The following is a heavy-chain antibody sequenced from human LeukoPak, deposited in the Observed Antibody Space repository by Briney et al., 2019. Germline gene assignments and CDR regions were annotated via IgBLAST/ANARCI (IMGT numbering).Heavy chain of an antibody. D-gene: IGHD4-11*01. CDR3: ARHSASSNFALDY. CDR1: GYSFSSYW. CDR2: IYPGDSDT. V-gene: IGHV5-51*01. Sequence: GESLKISCKTSGYSFSSYWIGWVRQMPGKGLERMGIIYPGDSDTRYSPSFQGQVTISADKSISTAYLQWSSLKASDTSMYYCARHSASSNFALDYWGQGTLVTASS. J-gene: IGHJ4*02.